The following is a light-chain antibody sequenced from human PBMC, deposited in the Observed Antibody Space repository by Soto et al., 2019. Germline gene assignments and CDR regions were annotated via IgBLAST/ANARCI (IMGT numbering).Light chain of an antibody. Sequence: EIVLTQSPGTLSLSPGDRATLSCRASQSVSSNYLAWYQQKPGQAPRLLIYGASIRATGIPDRFSGSGSGTDVTLTIRRLEPEDLAVYFCHQYGSSPRTFGQGTKVEIK. CDR1: QSVSSNY. J-gene: IGKJ1*01. CDR3: HQYGSSPRT. V-gene: IGKV3-20*01. CDR2: GAS.